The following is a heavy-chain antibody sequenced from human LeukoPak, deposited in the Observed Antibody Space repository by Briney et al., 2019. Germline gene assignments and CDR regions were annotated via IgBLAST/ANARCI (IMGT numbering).Heavy chain of an antibody. Sequence: GRSLRLSCAASGFTFSYYTMHWVRQAPGKGLEWVAVISYDGSNKYYADSVKGRFTISRDNSKNTLYLQMNSLRAEDTAVYYCARAPGWGNFDYWGQGTLVTVSS. V-gene: IGHV3-30-3*01. CDR2: ISYDGSNK. CDR1: GFTFSYYT. CDR3: ARAPGWGNFDY. J-gene: IGHJ4*02. D-gene: IGHD6-19*01.